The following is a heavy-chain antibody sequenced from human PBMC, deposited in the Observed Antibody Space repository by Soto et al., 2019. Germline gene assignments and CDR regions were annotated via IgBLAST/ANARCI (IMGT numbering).Heavy chain of an antibody. CDR1: GYTFTSYG. D-gene: IGHD3-3*01. CDR3: ARSSLSDFFGVVLISSYYFDY. Sequence: ASVKVSCKASGYTFTSYGISWVRQAPGQGLEWMGWISAYNGNTNYAQKLQGRVTMTTDTSTSTAYMELRSLRSGDTAVYYCARSSLSDFFGVVLISSYYFDYWGEGTLVTVSS. CDR2: ISAYNGNT. V-gene: IGHV1-18*01. J-gene: IGHJ4*02.